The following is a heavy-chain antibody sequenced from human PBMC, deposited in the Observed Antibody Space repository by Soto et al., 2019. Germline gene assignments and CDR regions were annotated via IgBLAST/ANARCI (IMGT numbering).Heavy chain of an antibody. CDR2: ISGSGDNT. CDR1: GFTFSNYA. V-gene: IGHV3-23*01. CDR3: AKHGLAVAGAFDY. J-gene: IGHJ4*02. Sequence: GSLRLSCAASGFTFSNYAMSWVRQAPGKGLEWVATISGSGDNTYYADSVKGQFTISRDNSKNTLYLQMNSLRATDTAVYYCAKHGLAVAGAFDYWGQGTLVTVSS. D-gene: IGHD6-19*01.